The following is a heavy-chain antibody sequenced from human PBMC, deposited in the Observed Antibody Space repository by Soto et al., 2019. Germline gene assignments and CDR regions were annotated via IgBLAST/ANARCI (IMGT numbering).Heavy chain of an antibody. J-gene: IGHJ4*02. D-gene: IGHD6-13*01. V-gene: IGHV1-2*04. CDR1: GYTFTGYY. Sequence: ASVKVSFKASGYTFTGYYMHWVRQATGQGLEWMGWINPNSGGTNYAQKFQGWVTMTRDTSISTAYMELSRLRSDDTAVYYCARGGYSSSWYPYYFDYWGQGTLVTVSS. CDR3: ARGGYSSSWYPYYFDY. CDR2: INPNSGGT.